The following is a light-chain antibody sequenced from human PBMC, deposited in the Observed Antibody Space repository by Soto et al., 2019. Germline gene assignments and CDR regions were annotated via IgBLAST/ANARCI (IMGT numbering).Light chain of an antibody. Sequence: EIVLKQSPDTLSLSPGERATLSCRASQSVKNNYLAWYQQKPGQPPRFLIYDASSRATGIPDRFSGSGSGTDFTLTISRLEPEDFAVYYCQQYGSTPLTFGEGTKVDIK. CDR3: QQYGSTPLT. V-gene: IGKV3-20*01. CDR1: QSVKNNY. J-gene: IGKJ4*01. CDR2: DAS.